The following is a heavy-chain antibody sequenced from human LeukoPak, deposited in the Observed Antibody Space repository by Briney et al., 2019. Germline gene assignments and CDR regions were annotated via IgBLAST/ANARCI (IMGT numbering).Heavy chain of an antibody. CDR3: ARGQCSGGSCSIDY. Sequence: GGSLRLSCAASGFTFSSYEMNWVRQAPREGLEWVSYISSSGSTIYYADSVKGRFTISRDNAKNSLYLQMNSLRAEDTAVYYCARGQCSGGSCSIDYWGQGTLVTVSS. D-gene: IGHD2-15*01. CDR2: ISSSGSTI. CDR1: GFTFSSYE. J-gene: IGHJ4*02. V-gene: IGHV3-48*03.